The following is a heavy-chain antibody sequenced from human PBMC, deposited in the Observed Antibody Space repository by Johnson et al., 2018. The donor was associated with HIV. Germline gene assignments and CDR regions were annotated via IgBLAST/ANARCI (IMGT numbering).Heavy chain of an antibody. J-gene: IGHJ3*02. CDR1: GFTFKNSV. D-gene: IGHD6-6*01. V-gene: IGHV3-30*01. CDR2: MSYDGSNK. CDR3: ARDLGPSIAARPTVCLFAFDI. Sequence: QMQLVESGGGVVQPGESLRLACADSGFTFKNSVMHWVRQAPGKGLEWVAVMSYDGSNKYYADSVKGRFTIYRDNSKNKLYLQMNSLRAEDTAVYYCARDLGPSIAARPTVCLFAFDIWGQGTMVTVSS.